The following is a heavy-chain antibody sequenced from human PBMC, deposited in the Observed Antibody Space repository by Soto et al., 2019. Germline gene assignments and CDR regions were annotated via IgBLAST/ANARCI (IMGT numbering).Heavy chain of an antibody. D-gene: IGHD6-13*01. V-gene: IGHV4-59*08. Sequence: SETLSLTCIVSGGSISNYYWSWIQQPPGKGLEWIGYIYYSGSTNYNPSLNSQVTISVDTSKNQFSLNVISVTAADTAVYYCRRSSRYSTDVWGQGTTVTVSS. J-gene: IGHJ6*02. CDR1: GGSISNYY. CDR3: RRSSRYSTDV. CDR2: IYYSGST.